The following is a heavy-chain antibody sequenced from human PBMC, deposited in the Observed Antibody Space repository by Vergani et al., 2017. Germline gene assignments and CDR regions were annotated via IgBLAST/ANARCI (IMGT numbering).Heavy chain of an antibody. J-gene: IGHJ4*02. CDR3: ARGLWFGELSL. D-gene: IGHD3-10*01. V-gene: IGHV3-30-3*01. CDR1: GFTFSSYA. CDR2: ISYDGSNK. Sequence: QVQLVESGGGVVQPGRSLRLSCAASGFTFSSYAMHWVRQAPGKGLEWVAVISYDGSNKYYADSVKGRFTISRDNSKNTLYLQMNSLRAEDTAVYYCARGLWFGELSLWGQGTLVTVSS.